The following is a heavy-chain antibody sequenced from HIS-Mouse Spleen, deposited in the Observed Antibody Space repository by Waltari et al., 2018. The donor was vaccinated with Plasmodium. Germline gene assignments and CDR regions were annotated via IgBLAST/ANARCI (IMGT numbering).Heavy chain of an antibody. V-gene: IGHV3-7*01. CDR3: ASSWYWYFDL. CDR2: IKQDGSEK. D-gene: IGHD6-13*01. J-gene: IGHJ2*01. CDR1: GFPFSCYW. Sequence: QLVESGGGLVQPGGSLRLSVAASGFPFSCYWMSWVRLAPGKGLEWVANIKQDGSEKYYVDSVKGRFTISRDNAKNSLYLQMNSLRAEDTAVYYCASSWYWYFDLWGRGTLVTVSS.